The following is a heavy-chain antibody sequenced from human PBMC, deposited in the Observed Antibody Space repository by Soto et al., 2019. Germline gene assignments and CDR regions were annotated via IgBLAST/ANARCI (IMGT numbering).Heavy chain of an antibody. D-gene: IGHD1-26*01. CDR2: IWFDGSNK. V-gene: IGHV3-33*01. Sequence: QVQLVESGGGVVQPGRSLRLSCAASGFTFSTYAMHWVRQAPGKGLEWVAVIWFDGSNKYYADSVRGRFTISRDNSKNTLYLQMNNVRAEDAAVYYGARDYSGSYKVLFYLDFWGQGALVTVSS. CDR1: GFTFSTYA. J-gene: IGHJ4*02. CDR3: ARDYSGSYKVLFYLDF.